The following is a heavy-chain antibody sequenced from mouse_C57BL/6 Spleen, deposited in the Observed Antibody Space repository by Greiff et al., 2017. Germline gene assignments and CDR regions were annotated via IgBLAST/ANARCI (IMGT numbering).Heavy chain of an antibody. CDR1: GYTFTSYC. Sequence: VQLQQPGTELVKPGASVKLSCKASGYTFTSYCMHWVKQRPGQGLEWIGNINPSNGGTNYNDKLKSKATLTVDKSSSTAYMQLSSLTSEDSAVYYCARWRRGAGTQGGYFDYWGQGTTLTVSS. J-gene: IGHJ2*01. CDR2: INPSNGGT. D-gene: IGHD4-1*01. V-gene: IGHV1-53*01. CDR3: ARWRRGAGTQGGYFDY.